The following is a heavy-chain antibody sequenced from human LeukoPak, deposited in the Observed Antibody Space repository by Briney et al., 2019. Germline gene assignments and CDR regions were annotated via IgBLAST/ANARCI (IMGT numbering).Heavy chain of an antibody. CDR3: ARRGNFDY. V-gene: IGHV4-59*12. J-gene: IGHJ4*02. D-gene: IGHD3-10*01. CDR2: SHYTGNT. CDR1: GGSISNYY. Sequence: PSETLSLTCAVSGGSISNYYWSCIRQPPGKGLEWIGCSHYTGNTNHNPSLKSRVTISVDTSKNQFSLRLSSVTAADTAVYYCARRGNFDYWGQGTLVTVSS.